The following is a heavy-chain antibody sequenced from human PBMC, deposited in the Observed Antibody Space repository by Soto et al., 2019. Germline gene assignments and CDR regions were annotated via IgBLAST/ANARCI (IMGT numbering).Heavy chain of an antibody. V-gene: IGHV4-31*02. J-gene: IGHJ4*02. CDR3: ARGQDARYFDY. CDR2: IYYSGST. CDR1: GGSISSGGYY. D-gene: IGHD2-15*01. Sequence: SETLSVTXTVSGGSISSGGYYWSWIRQHRGKGLEWIGYIYYSGSTYYNPSLKSRVTISVDTSKNQSSLKLSSVTAADTAVYYCARGQDARYFDYWGQGTLVTVSS.